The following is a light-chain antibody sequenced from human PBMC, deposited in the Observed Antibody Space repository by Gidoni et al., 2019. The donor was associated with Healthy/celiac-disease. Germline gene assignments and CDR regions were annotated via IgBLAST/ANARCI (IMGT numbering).Light chain of an antibody. Sequence: DIQMTQSPSTLSAPVGDRVTITCRASQSISSWLAWYQQKPGKAPKLLIYDASSLESGVPSRFSGSGSGTEFTLTISSLQPDDFATYYCQQYNSYPWTCGQGTKVEIK. J-gene: IGKJ1*01. CDR3: QQYNSYPWT. CDR1: QSISSW. V-gene: IGKV1-5*01. CDR2: DAS.